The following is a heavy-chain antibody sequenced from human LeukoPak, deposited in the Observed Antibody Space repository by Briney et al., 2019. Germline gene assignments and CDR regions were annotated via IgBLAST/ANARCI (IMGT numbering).Heavy chain of an antibody. Sequence: GGSLRLSCAAPGFTFSTSWMSWVRQAPGKGLEWVASIKQDGSEKYYVDSLKGRFTISRDNAKNSLYLQMNSLRAEDTAVYYCARGGQLFNYWGQGTLVTVSS. CDR1: GFTFSTSW. J-gene: IGHJ4*02. V-gene: IGHV3-7*03. CDR2: IKQDGSEK. D-gene: IGHD6-13*01. CDR3: ARGGQLFNY.